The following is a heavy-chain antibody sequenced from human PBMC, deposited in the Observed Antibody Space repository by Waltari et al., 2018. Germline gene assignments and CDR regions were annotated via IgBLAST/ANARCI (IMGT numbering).Heavy chain of an antibody. CDR3: AGGLGELLDY. D-gene: IGHD1-26*01. CDR1: GGSISSYY. Sequence: QVQLQESGPGLVKPSETLSLTCTVSGGSISSYYWSWIRQPPGKGLEWIGYSYYSGGTTYNPSLMSRVTISVDTSKNQFSLKLSSVTAADTAVYYCAGGLGELLDYWGQGTLVTVSS. V-gene: IGHV4-59*01. J-gene: IGHJ4*02. CDR2: SYYSGGT.